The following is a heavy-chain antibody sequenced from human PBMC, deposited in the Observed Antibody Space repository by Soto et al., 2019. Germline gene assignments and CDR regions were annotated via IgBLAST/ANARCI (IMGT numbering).Heavy chain of an antibody. CDR2: IIPIFGTA. CDR1: GGTFSSYA. CDR3: ARDTRSDNWNLGFDY. Sequence: QVQLVQSGAEVKKPGSSVKVSCKASGGTFSSYAISWVRQAPGQGLEWMGGIIPIFGTANYAQKFQGRVTITADESKSTAYMELRSLRSEDTAVYYCARDTRSDNWNLGFDYWGQGTLVTVSS. V-gene: IGHV1-69*01. D-gene: IGHD1-20*01. J-gene: IGHJ4*02.